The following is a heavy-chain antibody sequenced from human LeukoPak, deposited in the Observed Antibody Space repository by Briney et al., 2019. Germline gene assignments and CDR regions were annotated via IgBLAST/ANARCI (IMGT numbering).Heavy chain of an antibody. J-gene: IGHJ6*02. CDR3: AREEGIAVAAHCTPHCYYYYGMDV. CDR1: GGSISSSDYY. CDR2: IYYSGST. V-gene: IGHV4-39*02. Sequence: SETLSLTCTVSGGSISSSDYYWGWIRQPPGKGLEWIGSIYYSGSTYYNPSLKSRVTISVDTSKNQFSLKLSSVTAADTAVYYCAREEGIAVAAHCTPHCYYYYGMDVWGQGTTVTVSS. D-gene: IGHD6-19*01.